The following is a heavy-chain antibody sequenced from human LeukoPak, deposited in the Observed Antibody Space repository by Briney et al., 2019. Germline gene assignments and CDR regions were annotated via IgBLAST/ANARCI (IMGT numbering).Heavy chain of an antibody. CDR2: IRYDGTNK. CDR3: AKDRDFWSGTVVDY. Sequence: GGSLRLSCAASGFTFSSYGIHWVRQAPGKGLEWVAFIRYDGTNKFYIDSVKGRFTISRDNSKTTVFLQMNSLRAEDTAVYYCAKDRDFWSGTVVDYWGQGTLVTVSP. D-gene: IGHD3-3*01. V-gene: IGHV3-30*02. CDR1: GFTFSSYG. J-gene: IGHJ4*02.